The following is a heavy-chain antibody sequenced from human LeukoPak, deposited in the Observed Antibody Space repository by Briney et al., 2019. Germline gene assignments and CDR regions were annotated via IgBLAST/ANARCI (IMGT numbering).Heavy chain of an antibody. Sequence: PGGSLRLSCAASGFTFSSYAMHWVRQAPGKVLEWVAVISYDGSNKYYADSVKGRFTISRDNSKNTLYLQMNSLRAEDTAVYYCARARGGYDHFDYWGQGTLVTVSS. J-gene: IGHJ4*02. D-gene: IGHD5-12*01. V-gene: IGHV3-30-3*01. CDR1: GFTFSSYA. CDR2: ISYDGSNK. CDR3: ARARGGYDHFDY.